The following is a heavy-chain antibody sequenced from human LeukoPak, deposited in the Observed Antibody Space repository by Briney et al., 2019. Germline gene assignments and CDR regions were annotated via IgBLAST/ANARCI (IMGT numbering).Heavy chain of an antibody. CDR1: GFTFSSYN. J-gene: IGHJ3*02. V-gene: IGHV3-21*01. D-gene: IGHD6-19*01. CDR3: AREVGYSSGWFDPGDDAFDI. Sequence: GGSLRLSCAASGFTFSSYNMNWVRQAPGKGLEWVSSISSSSSYIYYGDSVKGRFTISRDNAKNSLYLQMNSLRAEDTAVYYCAREVGYSSGWFDPGDDAFDIWGQGTMVTVSS. CDR2: ISSSSSYI.